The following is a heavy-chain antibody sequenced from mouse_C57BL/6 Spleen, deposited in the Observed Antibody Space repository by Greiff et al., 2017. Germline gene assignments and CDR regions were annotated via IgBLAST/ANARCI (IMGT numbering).Heavy chain of an antibody. CDR3: ARKVTVVRDYFDY. D-gene: IGHD1-1*01. CDR2: ISSGSSTI. Sequence: VQLKESGGGLVKPGGSLKLSCAASGFTFSDYGMHWVRQAPEKGLEWVAYISSGSSTIYYADTVKGRFTISRDNAKNTLFLQMPSLRSEDTAMYYCARKVTVVRDYFDYWGQGTTLTVSS. J-gene: IGHJ2*01. CDR1: GFTFSDYG. V-gene: IGHV5-17*01.